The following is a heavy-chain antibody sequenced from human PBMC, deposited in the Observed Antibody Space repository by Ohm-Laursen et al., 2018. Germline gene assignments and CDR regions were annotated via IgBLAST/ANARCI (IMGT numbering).Heavy chain of an antibody. V-gene: IGHV4-34*01. Sequence: GTLSLTCAVYGGSFSGYYWSWIRQPPGKGLEWIGEINHSGSTNYNPSLKSRVTISVDTSKNQFSLKLSSVTAADTAVYYCARSTGYSSGWYRQAPWGQGTLVTVSS. CDR3: ARSTGYSSGWYRQAP. CDR1: GGSFSGYY. CDR2: INHSGST. D-gene: IGHD6-19*01. J-gene: IGHJ5*02.